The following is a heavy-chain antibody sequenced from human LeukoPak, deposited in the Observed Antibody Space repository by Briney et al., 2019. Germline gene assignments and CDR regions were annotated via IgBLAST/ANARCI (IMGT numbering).Heavy chain of an antibody. Sequence: SVKVSCKASGGTFSSYAISWVRQAPGQGLEWMGGIIPMFGTANYAQKFQGRVTITADKSTSTAYMELSSLRSEDTAVYYCARGLSRYSGYDRGSYYFDYWGQGTLVTVSS. CDR1: GGTFSSYA. CDR2: IIPMFGTA. V-gene: IGHV1-69*06. D-gene: IGHD5-12*01. CDR3: ARGLSRYSGYDRGSYYFDY. J-gene: IGHJ4*02.